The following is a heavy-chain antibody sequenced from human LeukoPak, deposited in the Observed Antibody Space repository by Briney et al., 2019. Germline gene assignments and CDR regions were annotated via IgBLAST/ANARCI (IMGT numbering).Heavy chain of an antibody. CDR3: TRDQLEGFYDSSGYYYTVDF. J-gene: IGHJ4*02. CDR2: IRSKAYGGTT. Sequence: GGSLRLSCTASGFTFGDYAMSWVRQAPGKGLEWVGFIRSKAYGGTTEYAASVKGRFTISRDDSESIAYLQMNSLNTEDTAVYYCTRDQLEGFYDSSGYYYTVDFWGQGTLVTVSS. CDR1: GFTFGDYA. V-gene: IGHV3-49*04. D-gene: IGHD3-22*01.